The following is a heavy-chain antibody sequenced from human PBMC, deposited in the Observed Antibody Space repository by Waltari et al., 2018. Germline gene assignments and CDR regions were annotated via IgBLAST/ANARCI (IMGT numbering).Heavy chain of an antibody. V-gene: IGHV3-11*06. CDR3: ARKAVAGAFDI. D-gene: IGHD6-19*01. J-gene: IGHJ3*02. Sequence: QVQLVESGGGLVKPGGSLTLSCAASGLPFSDSYMSWIRQAPAKGLELISYISSSSSYTQSADSVKGRFTISRDNAKNSLYLRMNRLRVEDTAVYYCARKAVAGAFDIWGQGTMVTVSS. CDR1: GLPFSDSY. CDR2: ISSSSSYT.